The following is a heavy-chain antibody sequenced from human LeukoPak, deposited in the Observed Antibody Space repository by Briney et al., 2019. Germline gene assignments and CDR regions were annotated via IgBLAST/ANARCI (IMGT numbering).Heavy chain of an antibody. Sequence: GGSLRLSCAASGFTFSNYYMSWIRQAPGKGLEWISYVSTSSGHTNYADSVKGRFTISRDDAKNSLYLQMNGLRAEDTAVYYCAREFYGRGDSWGQGTLVIVSS. CDR1: GFTFSNYY. J-gene: IGHJ4*02. D-gene: IGHD3-10*01. CDR2: VSTSSGHT. V-gene: IGHV3-11*06. CDR3: AREFYGRGDS.